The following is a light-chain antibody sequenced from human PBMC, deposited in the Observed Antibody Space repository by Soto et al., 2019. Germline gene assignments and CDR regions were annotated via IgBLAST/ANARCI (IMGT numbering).Light chain of an antibody. CDR2: EVS. J-gene: IGLJ2*01. V-gene: IGLV2-14*01. CDR3: SSYTSSSHVI. CDR1: SSDVGGYNY. Sequence: QSALTQPASVCGSPGQSITISCTGTSSDVGGYNYVSWYQQHPGKAPKLMIYEVSNRPSGVSNRFSGSKSGNTASLTISGLQAEDEADYYCSSYTSSSHVIFGGGTKLTVL.